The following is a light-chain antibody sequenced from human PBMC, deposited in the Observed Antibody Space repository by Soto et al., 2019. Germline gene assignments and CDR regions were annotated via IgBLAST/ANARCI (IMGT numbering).Light chain of an antibody. V-gene: IGKV3-20*01. J-gene: IGKJ5*01. Sequence: EVVLTQSPGSLSLSPGERATLSFRASQSVMSNYLSWYQQKPGQPPRLLIYGASSRATGIPDRFSGSGSGTDFTLTISRLEPEDFAVYYCQQYGSSPITFGQGTRLEIK. CDR1: QSVMSNY. CDR3: QQYGSSPIT. CDR2: GAS.